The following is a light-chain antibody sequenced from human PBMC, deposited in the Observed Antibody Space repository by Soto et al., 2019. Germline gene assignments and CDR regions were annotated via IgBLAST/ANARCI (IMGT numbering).Light chain of an antibody. CDR1: QSISSW. Sequence: DIQMTQSTSTLSASVGDRVTITCRASQSISSWLAWYQQKPGKAPKLLIYKASSLESGVPSRFSGSGSGTAFTLTISSLQPDDFATYYCQQYNSYWTFGQGTKVEIK. CDR2: KAS. J-gene: IGKJ1*01. CDR3: QQYNSYWT. V-gene: IGKV1-5*03.